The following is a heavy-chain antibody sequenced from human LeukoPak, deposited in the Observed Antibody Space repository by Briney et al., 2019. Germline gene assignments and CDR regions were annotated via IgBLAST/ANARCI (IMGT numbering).Heavy chain of an antibody. J-gene: IGHJ4*02. V-gene: IGHV3-23*01. CDR1: GFSFSIYA. D-gene: IGHD7-27*01. CDR2: ISDGGSRT. Sequence: GGSPRLSCAASGFSFSIYAVSWVRQAPGKGLEWVSGISDGGSRTYYADSVKGRFTISRDDSKNTLYLQMNSLRAEDTAVYYCAKVQLGIGIDYWGQGTLVTVSS. CDR3: AKVQLGIGIDY.